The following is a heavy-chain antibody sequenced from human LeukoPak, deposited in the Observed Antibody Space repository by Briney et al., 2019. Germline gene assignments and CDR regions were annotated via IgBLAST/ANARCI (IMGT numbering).Heavy chain of an antibody. D-gene: IGHD5-18*01. CDR1: GFTFSTYG. CDR2: IWYDGSIK. J-gene: IGHJ4*02. V-gene: IGHV3-33*06. Sequence: GRSLRLSCAASGFTFSTYGMHWVRQAPGKGLEWVAVIWYDGSIKYYADSVKDRFTISRDNSKNTLYLQMNSLRAEDTAVYYCAKAGIQLWLLYYFDYWGQGTLVTVSS. CDR3: AKAGIQLWLLYYFDY.